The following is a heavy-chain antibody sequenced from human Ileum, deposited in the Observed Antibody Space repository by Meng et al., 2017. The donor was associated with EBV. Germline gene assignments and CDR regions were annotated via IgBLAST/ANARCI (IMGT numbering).Heavy chain of an antibody. Sequence: VQLQQWGAGLLKPSETLSLTCVVYGGSFSNYYWTWIRQPPGKGLEWIGEISHTGTTKYNPSLKNRVTISLDTSNNQFSLNLNSVTAADTALYYCARYGTCGANSFYCFDPWGQGTLVTVSS. CDR1: GGSFSNYY. CDR3: ARYGTCGANSFYCFDP. CDR2: ISHTGTT. J-gene: IGHJ5*02. D-gene: IGHD4-23*01. V-gene: IGHV4-34*01.